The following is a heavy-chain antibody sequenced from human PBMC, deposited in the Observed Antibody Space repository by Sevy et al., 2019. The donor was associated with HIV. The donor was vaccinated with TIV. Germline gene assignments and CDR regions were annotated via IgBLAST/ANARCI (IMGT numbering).Heavy chain of an antibody. CDR1: GFTFNTYW. Sequence: GGSLRLSCVASGFTFNTYWMTWVRQAPGKGLEWVAIINPDGSEKDYVDSLKGRFTVSRDNAETSLYLHMNSLRVEDTAVYFCARLLWDVVVVPGTTPGQYFDYWGQGTLVTVSS. V-gene: IGHV3-7*01. CDR3: ARLLWDVVVVPGTTPGQYFDY. D-gene: IGHD2-2*01. CDR2: INPDGSEK. J-gene: IGHJ4*02.